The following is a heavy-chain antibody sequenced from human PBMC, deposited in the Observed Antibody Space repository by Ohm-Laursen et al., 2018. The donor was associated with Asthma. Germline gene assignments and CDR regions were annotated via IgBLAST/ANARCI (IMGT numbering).Heavy chain of an antibody. J-gene: IGHJ3*02. CDR2: IYWDDDK. CDR3: AHSVCSTSCYTAFDI. D-gene: IGHD2-2*02. CDR1: GFSLRTTGVG. V-gene: IGHV2-5*02. Sequence: PTQTLTLTCAFSGFSLRTTGVGVGWIRQPPGKALEWLALIYWDDDKRYSPSLRSRLSITKDTSKNQVVLTMTNMDPVDAATYYCAHSVCSTSCYTAFDIWGQGTMVTVSS.